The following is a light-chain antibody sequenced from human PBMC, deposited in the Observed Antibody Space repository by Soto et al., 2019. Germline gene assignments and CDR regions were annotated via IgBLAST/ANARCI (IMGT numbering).Light chain of an antibody. CDR2: EGS. Sequence: QSALTQPASVSGSPGQSITISCTGTSSDVGSYNLVSWYQQHPGKAPKLMIYEGSKRPSGVSNRFSGSKSGNTASLTISGLQAEDEADYYCCSYAASSTWVFGTGTQLTVL. CDR1: SSDVGSYNL. J-gene: IGLJ1*01. CDR3: CSYAASSTWV. V-gene: IGLV2-23*01.